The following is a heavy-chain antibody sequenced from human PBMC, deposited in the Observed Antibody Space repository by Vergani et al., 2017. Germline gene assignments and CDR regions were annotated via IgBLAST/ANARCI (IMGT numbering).Heavy chain of an antibody. J-gene: IGHJ5*02. V-gene: IGHV5-51*03. CDR2: IYPGDSDT. D-gene: IGHD2-15*01. Sequence: EVQLVQSGAEVKKPGESLKISCKGSGYSFTSYWIGWVRQIPGKGLEWMGIIYPGDSDTRYSPSFQGQVTISADKSISTAYLQWSSLKASDTAMYYCARGLYCSGGSCYRTVGWFDPWGQGTLVTVSS. CDR1: GYSFTSYW. CDR3: ARGLYCSGGSCYRTVGWFDP.